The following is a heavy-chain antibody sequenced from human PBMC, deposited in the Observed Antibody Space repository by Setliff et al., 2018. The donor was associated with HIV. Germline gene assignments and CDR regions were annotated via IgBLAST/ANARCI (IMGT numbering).Heavy chain of an antibody. J-gene: IGHJ4*02. Sequence: SETLSLTCAVSGDSIGTYSWHWIRQPPGKGLEWIGSISSSGNTYYNPSLKSRVTTSVDTPKNQFSLKLNSVTAADTAVYYCAKTIGRYFDIFDNWGQGTLV. D-gene: IGHD3-9*01. V-gene: IGHV4-59*05. CDR1: GDSIGTYS. CDR3: AKTIGRYFDIFDN. CDR2: ISSSGNT.